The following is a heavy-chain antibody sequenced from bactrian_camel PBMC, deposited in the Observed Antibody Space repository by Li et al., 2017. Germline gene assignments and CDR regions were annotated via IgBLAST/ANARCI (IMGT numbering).Heavy chain of an antibody. V-gene: IGHV3S63*01. CDR3: ARDGGWSGYSFAY. J-gene: IGHJ6*01. CDR2: IDNSGSI. CDR1: GFKYDGYC. D-gene: IGHD5*01. Sequence: HVQLVESGGGSVQAGGSLRLSCAVSGFKYDGYCLGWFRQAAGKEREGVATIDNSGSINYADSVKGRFTISQDNAKNTVNLQMISLKPTDTAIYYCARDGGWSGYSFAYWGQGTQVTVS.